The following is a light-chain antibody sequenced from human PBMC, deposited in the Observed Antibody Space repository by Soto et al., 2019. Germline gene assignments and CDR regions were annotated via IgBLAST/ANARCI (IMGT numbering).Light chain of an antibody. CDR2: ATS. V-gene: IGKV3-11*01. J-gene: IGKJ5*01. CDR1: QSIASY. CDR3: QQRNDWPRNT. Sequence: EIVLTQSPATLSLSPGERATLSCRASQSIASYLAWYHQKPGQAPRLLIYATSNRATGVPVRFSGSGSGIEFTLTSSNLETEDSGVYYCQQRNDWPRNTFGQGTRLEIK.